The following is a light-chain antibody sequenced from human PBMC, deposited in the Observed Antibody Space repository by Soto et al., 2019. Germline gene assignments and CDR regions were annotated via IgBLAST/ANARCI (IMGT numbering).Light chain of an antibody. CDR3: CSYANGNTLL. V-gene: IGLV2-23*02. CDR2: EVT. Sequence: QSALTQPASVSGSPGQSITISCTGTSSDVGSYDLVSWYQHHPGTAPKLILYEVTKRPSGVSNRFSGSKSGNTASLTISGLQTEDDSHYYCCSYANGNTLLFGGGTQLPS. J-gene: IGLJ2*01. CDR1: SSDVGSYDL.